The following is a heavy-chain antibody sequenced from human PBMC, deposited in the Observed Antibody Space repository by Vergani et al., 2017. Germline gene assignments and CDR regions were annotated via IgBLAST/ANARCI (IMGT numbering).Heavy chain of an antibody. Sequence: EVQLVESGGGLVQPGGSLRLSCAASGFPLSNAWIHWVRQGPGKGLEWVSRVGFDGSDTVYADSVKGRFTISKDSAMNTVHLQMTNVRAEDTAVYFCARGLWDCTHIRCSPPSYWGQGTQVTVSS. CDR3: ARGLWDCTHIRCSPPSY. CDR2: VGFDGSDT. CDR1: GFPLSNAW. D-gene: IGHD2-8*01. V-gene: IGHV3-74*01. J-gene: IGHJ4*02.